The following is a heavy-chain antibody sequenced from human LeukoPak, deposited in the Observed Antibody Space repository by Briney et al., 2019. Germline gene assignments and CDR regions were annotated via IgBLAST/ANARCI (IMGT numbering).Heavy chain of an antibody. V-gene: IGHV4-39*07. D-gene: IGHD3-10*01. CDR2: IYYSGST. CDR3: ARGGSGSYYR. Sequence: PSETLSLTCTVSGGSISSSSYYWGWIRQPPGKGLEWIGSIYYSGSTYYNPSLKSRVTISVDTSKNQFSLKLSSVTAADTAVYYCARGGSGSYYRWGQGTLVTVS. J-gene: IGHJ4*02. CDR1: GGSISSSSYY.